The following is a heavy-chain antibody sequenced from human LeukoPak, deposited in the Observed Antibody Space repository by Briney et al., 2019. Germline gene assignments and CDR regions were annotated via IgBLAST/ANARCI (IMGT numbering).Heavy chain of an antibody. J-gene: IGHJ4*02. CDR1: GFTFSDYY. Sequence: GGSLRLSCAASGFTFSDYYMSWIRQAPGKGLEWASYISSSGSTIYYADSVKGRFTISRDNAKNSLYLQMNSLRAEDTAVYYCAVQTYYYGSGSYKWGQGTLVTVSS. D-gene: IGHD3-10*01. CDR2: ISSSGSTI. V-gene: IGHV3-11*01. CDR3: AVQTYYYGSGSYK.